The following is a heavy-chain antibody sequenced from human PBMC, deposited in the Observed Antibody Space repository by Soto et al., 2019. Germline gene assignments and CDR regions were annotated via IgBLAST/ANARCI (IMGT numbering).Heavy chain of an antibody. J-gene: IGHJ6*02. Sequence: GGSLRLSCAASGFTFSSYGMHWLRQAPGKGLEWVAVIWYDGSNKYYADSVKGRFTISRDNSKNTLYLQMNSLRAEDTAVYYCASGPEEHIAAAAFIRTYGMDVWGQGTTVTVSS. D-gene: IGHD6-13*01. CDR3: ASGPEEHIAAAAFIRTYGMDV. CDR2: IWYDGSNK. CDR1: GFTFSSYG. V-gene: IGHV3-33*01.